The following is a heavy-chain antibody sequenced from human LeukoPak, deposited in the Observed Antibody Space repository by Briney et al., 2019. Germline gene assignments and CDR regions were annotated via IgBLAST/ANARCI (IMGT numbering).Heavy chain of an antibody. CDR1: GYTFTSYG. V-gene: IGHV1-18*04. CDR2: TSAYNGNT. Sequence: ASVKVSCKASGYTFTSYGISWVRQAPGQGLEWMRWTSAYNGNTNYAQKLQGRVTMTTDTSTSTAYMELRSLRSDDTAVYYCASGVSGYFFDYWGQGTLVTVSS. CDR3: ASGVSGYFFDY. J-gene: IGHJ4*02. D-gene: IGHD6-19*01.